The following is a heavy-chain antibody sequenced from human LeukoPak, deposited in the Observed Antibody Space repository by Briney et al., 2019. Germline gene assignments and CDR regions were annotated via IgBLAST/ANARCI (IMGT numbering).Heavy chain of an antibody. V-gene: IGHV3-30*02. J-gene: IGHJ4*02. CDR1: GFTFSSYW. Sequence: GGSLRLSCAASGFTFSSYWMSWVRQAPGKGLEWVAFIGYDGSNEYYADSVKGRFTISRDNSKNTLYLQMNSLRAEDTAVYYCAKHIGGIHLWTGVDYWGQGTLVTVSS. D-gene: IGHD5-18*01. CDR2: IGYDGSNE. CDR3: AKHIGGIHLWTGVDY.